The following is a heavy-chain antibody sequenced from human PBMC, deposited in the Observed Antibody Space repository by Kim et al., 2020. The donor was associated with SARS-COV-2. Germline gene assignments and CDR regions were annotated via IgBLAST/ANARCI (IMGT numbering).Heavy chain of an antibody. V-gene: IGHV1-69*13. J-gene: IGHJ5*02. CDR1: GGTFSSYA. Sequence: SVKVSCKASGGTFSSYAISWVRQAPGQGLEWMGGIIPIFGTANYAQKFQGRVTITADESTSTAYMELSSLRSEDTAVYYCARGYCSGGSCYSWFDPWGQGTLVTVSS. D-gene: IGHD2-15*01. CDR3: ARGYCSGGSCYSWFDP. CDR2: IIPIFGTA.